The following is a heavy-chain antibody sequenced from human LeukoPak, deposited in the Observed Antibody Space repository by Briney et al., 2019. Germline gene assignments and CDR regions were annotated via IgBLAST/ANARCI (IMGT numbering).Heavy chain of an antibody. J-gene: IGHJ3*02. Sequence: ASVKVSCKASGGTFSSYAISWVRQAPGHGLEWMGGIIPIFGTANYAQKFQGRVTITADESTSTAYMELSSLRSEDTAVYYCARTCSSTSCHDAFDIWGQGTMVTVSS. D-gene: IGHD2-2*01. CDR2: IIPIFGTA. V-gene: IGHV1-69*01. CDR3: ARTCSSTSCHDAFDI. CDR1: GGTFSSYA.